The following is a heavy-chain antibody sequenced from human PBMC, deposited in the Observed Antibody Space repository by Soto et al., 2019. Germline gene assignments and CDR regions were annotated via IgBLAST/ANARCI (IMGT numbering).Heavy chain of an antibody. CDR1: GFSLSNAGLG. D-gene: IGHD6-13*01. CDR2: IFSNDEK. CDR3: ASTYSTSWYWFAP. J-gene: IGHJ5*02. Sequence: QVTVKESGPVLVKPTETLTLTCTVSGFSLSNAGLGVSWIRQPPGKALEWLAHIFSNDEKSYITSLKSRLTISKETSKSQVFLTMTNMDPVDTATYYCASTYSTSWYWFAPWGQGTLVTVSS. V-gene: IGHV2-26*04.